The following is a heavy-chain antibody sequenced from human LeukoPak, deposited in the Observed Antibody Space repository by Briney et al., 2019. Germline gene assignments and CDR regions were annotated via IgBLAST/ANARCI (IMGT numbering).Heavy chain of an antibody. Sequence: SGGSLRLSCGASGLTFSTYSMNWVRQAPGKGLEWVSYISSDSGTIYYADSVKGRFTISRDNAKNSLYLQMNSLRAKDTAVYYCARAAQPGFDPWGQGTLVTVSS. D-gene: IGHD1-14*01. J-gene: IGHJ5*02. V-gene: IGHV3-48*01. CDR3: ARAAQPGFDP. CDR2: ISSDSGTI. CDR1: GLTFSTYS.